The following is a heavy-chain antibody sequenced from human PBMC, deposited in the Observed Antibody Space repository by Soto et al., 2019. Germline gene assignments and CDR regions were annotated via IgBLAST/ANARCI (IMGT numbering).Heavy chain of an antibody. CDR2: IYHSGST. D-gene: IGHD5-18*01. J-gene: IGHJ4*02. CDR3: ARGLVDTPMPHSFDY. CDR1: GGSISSSNW. Sequence: SETLSLTCAVSGGSISSSNWWSWVRQPPGKGLEWIGEIYHSGSTNYNPSLKSRVTISVDKSKNQFSLKLSSVTAADTAVYYCARGLVDTPMPHSFDYSGQGILVTVSS. V-gene: IGHV4-4*02.